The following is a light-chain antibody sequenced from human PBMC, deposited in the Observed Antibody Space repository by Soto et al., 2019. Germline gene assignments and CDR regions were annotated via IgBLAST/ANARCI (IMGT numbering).Light chain of an antibody. CDR1: QGIRKD. Sequence: DIQMTQSPSSLSASVGDRVTINCRASQGIRKDLCWYQQRPGKDPKRLIFGASSLQSGVPSRFSGSAHRTELTLKISTLRHEDCTTSFCIEHNSDPLTFGGGTNVELK. CDR3: IEHNSDPLT. V-gene: IGKV1-17*01. CDR2: GAS. J-gene: IGKJ4*01.